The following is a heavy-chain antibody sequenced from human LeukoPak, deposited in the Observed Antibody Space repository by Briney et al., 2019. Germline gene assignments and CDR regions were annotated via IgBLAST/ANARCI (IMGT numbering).Heavy chain of an antibody. CDR2: IYYSGST. CDR1: GGSVDSYF. Sequence: SETLSLTCTVSGGSVDSYFWSWIRQPPGKGLEWLGYIYYSGSTNYNPSLKSRVTLSIDTSKNQFSLRLSSVTAADTAVYYCARTTEGGYTYDYFYYYYMDVWGKGTTVTISS. D-gene: IGHD5-18*01. J-gene: IGHJ6*03. V-gene: IGHV4-59*02. CDR3: ARTTEGGYTYDYFYYYYMDV.